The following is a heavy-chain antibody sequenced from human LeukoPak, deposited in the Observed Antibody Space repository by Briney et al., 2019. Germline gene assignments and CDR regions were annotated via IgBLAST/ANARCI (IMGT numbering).Heavy chain of an antibody. CDR2: TYYRSTWYN. J-gene: IGHJ4*02. Sequence: SQTLSLTCAISGDIVSSNSVTWNWIRQSPSRGLEWLGRTYYRSTWYNDYAVSVRGRITVNPDTSKNQFSLSLTSVTAADTAVYYCSRGYDNEKSAYWGQGTLVTVSS. CDR3: SRGYDNEKSAY. V-gene: IGHV6-1*01. CDR1: GDIVSSNSVT. D-gene: IGHD3-22*01.